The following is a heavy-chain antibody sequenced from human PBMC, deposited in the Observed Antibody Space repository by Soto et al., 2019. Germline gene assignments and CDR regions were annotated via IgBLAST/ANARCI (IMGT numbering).Heavy chain of an antibody. J-gene: IGHJ6*02. CDR1: GFTFRSYG. CDR2: ISYDGSNK. V-gene: IGHV3-30*18. CDR3: AKDRGGGSRIAAFYYYGMDV. D-gene: IGHD6-13*01. Sequence: ESGGGVVQPGRSLRLSCAASGFTFRSYGMHWVRQAPGKGLEWVAVISYDGSNKYYADSVKGRFTISRDNSKNTLYLQMNSLRAEDTAVYYCAKDRGGGSRIAAFYYYGMDVWGQGTTVTVSS.